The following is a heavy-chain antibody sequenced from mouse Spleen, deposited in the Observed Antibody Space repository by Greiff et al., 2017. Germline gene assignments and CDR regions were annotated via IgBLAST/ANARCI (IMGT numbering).Heavy chain of an antibody. CDR3: ARDQLGTYYFDY. D-gene: IGHD4-1*02. Sequence: ESGPGLVKPSQSLSLTCSVPGYSITSGYYWNWIRQFPGNKLEWMGYISYDGSNNYNPSLKNRISITRDTSKNQFFLKLNSVTTEDTATYYCARDQLGTYYFDYWGQGTTLTVSS. CDR2: ISYDGSN. V-gene: IGHV3-6*01. CDR1: GYSITSGYY. J-gene: IGHJ2*01.